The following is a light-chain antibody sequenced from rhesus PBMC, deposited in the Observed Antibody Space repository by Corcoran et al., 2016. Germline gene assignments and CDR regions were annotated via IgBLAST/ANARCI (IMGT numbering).Light chain of an antibody. CDR2: DTS. V-gene: IGKV1-38*01. CDR3: QQRNSYPLT. J-gene: IGKJ4*01. Sequence: DIQLTQSPSSLSASVGDRVTITCRASQGIRSYLAWYQQTPGKAPKLLIYDTSNLRSGVPSRFRGSGSGTECTLTISSLQPEDFAVYYCQQRNSYPLTFGGGTKVELK. CDR1: QGIRSY.